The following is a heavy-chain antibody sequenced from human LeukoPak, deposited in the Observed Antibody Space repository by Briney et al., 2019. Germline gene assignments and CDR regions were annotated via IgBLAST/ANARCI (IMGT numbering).Heavy chain of an antibody. CDR2: IIPIFGTA. CDR1: GGTFSSYA. CDR3: ALSAEKQLVYFDF. V-gene: IGHV1-69*05. J-gene: IGHJ4*02. D-gene: IGHD6-13*01. Sequence: SVKVSCKASGGTFSSYAISWVLQAPGQGLEWMGGIIPIFGTANYAQNFQGRVTMTTDESSSTAYMELYSLRSEDTAVYYCALSAEKQLVYFDFWGQGTLVTVSS.